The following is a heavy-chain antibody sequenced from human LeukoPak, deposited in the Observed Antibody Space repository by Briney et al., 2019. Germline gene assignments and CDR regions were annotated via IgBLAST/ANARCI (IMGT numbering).Heavy chain of an antibody. J-gene: IGHJ4*02. Sequence: ASETLSLTCAVYGGSFSGYYWSWIRQPPGKGLEWIGEINHSGSTNYNPSLKSRVTISVDTSKNQFSLKLSSVTAADTAVYYCARQLTTVPYYWGQGTLVTVSS. D-gene: IGHD4-17*01. V-gene: IGHV4-34*01. CDR1: GGSFSGYY. CDR2: INHSGST. CDR3: ARQLTTVPYY.